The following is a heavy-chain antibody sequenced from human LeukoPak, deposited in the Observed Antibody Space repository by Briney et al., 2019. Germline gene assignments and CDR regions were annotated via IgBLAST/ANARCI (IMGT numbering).Heavy chain of an antibody. CDR2: IYPGDSDT. CDR1: GYIFTSYW. J-gene: IGHJ4*02. D-gene: IGHD2-15*01. V-gene: IGHV5-51*01. CDR3: ARDPVNLGYCSGGSCYSFDY. Sequence: NRGASLQISCQGSGYIFTSYWIGWVRQMPGKGLGWMGIIYPGDSDTRYSPSFQGQVTISADKSISTAYLQWSSLKASDTAMYYCARDPVNLGYCSGGSCYSFDYWGQGTLVTVSS.